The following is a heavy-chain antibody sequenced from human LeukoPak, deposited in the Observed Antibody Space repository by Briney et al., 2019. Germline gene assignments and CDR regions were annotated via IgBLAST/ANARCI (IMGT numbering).Heavy chain of an antibody. J-gene: IGHJ4*02. CDR1: GFTFSSYA. CDR3: ARDDGAGTYSGY. V-gene: IGHV3-23*01. Sequence: GGSLRLSCAASGFTFSSYAMSWVRQAPGKGLEWVSAISGSGGSTYYADSVEGRFTISRDNSKNTLYLQMNSLRAEDTAVYYCARDDGAGTYSGYWGQGTLVTVSS. D-gene: IGHD1-7*01. CDR2: ISGSGGST.